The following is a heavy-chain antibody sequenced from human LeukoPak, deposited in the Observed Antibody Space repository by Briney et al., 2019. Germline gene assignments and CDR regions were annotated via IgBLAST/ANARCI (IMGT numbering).Heavy chain of an antibody. CDR1: GFTFRIYA. V-gene: IGHV3-30*04. CDR2: ITYDGSTK. D-gene: IGHD3-10*01. J-gene: IGHJ4*02. Sequence: GGSLRLSCAASGFTFRIYAMHWVRQAPGKGLEWVAVITYDGSTKYYADSVKGRFTISRDNSKNTLYLQMNSLRAEDTAVYYCAKMRITMVRGVNPYFDYWGQGTLVTVSS. CDR3: AKMRITMVRGVNPYFDY.